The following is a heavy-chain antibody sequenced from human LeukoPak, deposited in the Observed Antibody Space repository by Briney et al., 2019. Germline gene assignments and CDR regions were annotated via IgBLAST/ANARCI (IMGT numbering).Heavy chain of an antibody. J-gene: IGHJ3*02. CDR3: ARVNYSWGGVAFDI. CDR2: IWYDGSNR. D-gene: IGHD2-8*02. CDR1: GFTFSNYW. V-gene: IGHV3-33*08. Sequence: GGSLRLSCAASGFTFSNYWMSWVRQAPGKGLEWVAVIWYDGSNRYSVDSVKGRFTISRDNSKNTLYLQMNSLRAGDTAVYYCARVNYSWGGVAFDIWGQGTMVTVSS.